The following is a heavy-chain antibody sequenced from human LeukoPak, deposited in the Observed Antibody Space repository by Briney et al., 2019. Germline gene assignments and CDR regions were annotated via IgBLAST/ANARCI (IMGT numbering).Heavy chain of an antibody. CDR1: GFIFSSYG. V-gene: IGHV3-13*01. J-gene: IGHJ2*01. CDR3: ARGGGHSANWYFDL. D-gene: IGHD5-18*01. CDR2: IGTVGDT. Sequence: GGSLRLSCAASGFIFSSYGMHWVRQSTGQGLEWVSAIGTVGDTYYPGSVKGRFTISRENAMDSLYLQMNSLRAGDTAVYYCARGGGHSANWYFDLWGRGTLVTVSS.